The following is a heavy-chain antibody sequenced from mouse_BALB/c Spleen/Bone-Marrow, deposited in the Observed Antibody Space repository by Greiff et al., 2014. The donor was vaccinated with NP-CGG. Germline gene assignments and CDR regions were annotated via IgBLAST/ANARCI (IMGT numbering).Heavy chain of an antibody. CDR3: ARSTTATDYAMDY. V-gene: IGHV14-1*02. CDR1: GFNIKDYY. D-gene: IGHD1-2*01. CDR2: IDPENGNT. J-gene: IGHJ4*01. Sequence: VQLKESGAELVRPGALVKLSRKASGFNIKDYYMHWVKQRPEQGLEWIGWIDPENGNTIYDPKFQGKASITADTSSNTAYLQLSSLTSEDTAVYYCARSTTATDYAMDYWGQGTSVTVSS.